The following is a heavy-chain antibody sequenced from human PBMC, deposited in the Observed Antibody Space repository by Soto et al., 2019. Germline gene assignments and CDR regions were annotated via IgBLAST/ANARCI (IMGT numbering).Heavy chain of an antibody. V-gene: IGHV3-23*01. J-gene: IGHJ6*03. CDR3: AAPRDEYGSGVSWFTYGMDI. CDR1: GFTFIDCA. CDR2: LDVAGGST. D-gene: IGHD3-10*01. Sequence: GSLRLSGLASGFTFIDCAMTWVRHVPGRGLEWVASLDVAGGSTYSAESVSGRFSISRDNSQNTLFLQMKRLTVDATAIYYCAAPRDEYGSGVSWFTYGMDIWGKGTTVTVSS.